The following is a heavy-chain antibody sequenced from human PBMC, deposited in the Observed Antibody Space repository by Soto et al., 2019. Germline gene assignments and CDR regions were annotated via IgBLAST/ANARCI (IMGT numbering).Heavy chain of an antibody. J-gene: IGHJ4*02. CDR3: ARVYSSSWSDY. D-gene: IGHD6-13*01. Sequence: SETLSLTCAVYGGSFSGYYWSWIRQPPEKGLEWIGEINHSGSTNYNPSLKSRVTISVDTSKNQFSLKLSSVTAADTAVYYCARVYSSSWSDYWGQGTLVTVSS. V-gene: IGHV4-34*01. CDR1: GGSFSGYY. CDR2: INHSGST.